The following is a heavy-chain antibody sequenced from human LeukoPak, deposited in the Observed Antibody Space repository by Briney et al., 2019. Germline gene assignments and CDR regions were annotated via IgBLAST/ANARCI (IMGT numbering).Heavy chain of an antibody. J-gene: IGHJ6*02. CDR2: MNPNSGNT. Sequence: ASVKVSCKASGYTFTSYDINWVRQATGQGLEWMGWMNPNSGNTGYAQKFQGRVTMTRNTSISTAYMELSSLRSEDTAVYYCARDLRLWPSDYYYYGMDVWGQGTTVTVSS. D-gene: IGHD5-18*01. CDR1: GYTFTSYD. V-gene: IGHV1-8*01. CDR3: ARDLRLWPSDYYYYGMDV.